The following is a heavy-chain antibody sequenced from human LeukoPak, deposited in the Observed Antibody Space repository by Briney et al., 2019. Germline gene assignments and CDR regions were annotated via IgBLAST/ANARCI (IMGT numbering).Heavy chain of an antibody. CDR3: AKDMGKEWELPNPFDY. CDR2: VSWNSGST. V-gene: IGHV3-9*03. Sequence: GGSLRLSCAASGFTFDDYAMHWVRQAPGKGLEWVSGVSWNSGSTGYADSVKGRFTISRDNAKNSLYLQMNSLRAEDMALYYCAKDMGKEWELPNPFDYWGQGTLVTVSS. D-gene: IGHD1-26*01. CDR1: GFTFDDYA. J-gene: IGHJ4*02.